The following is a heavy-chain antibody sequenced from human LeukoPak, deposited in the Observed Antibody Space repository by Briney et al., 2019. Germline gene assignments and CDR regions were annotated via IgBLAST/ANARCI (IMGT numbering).Heavy chain of an antibody. CDR2: IWYDGSNK. D-gene: IGHD6-13*01. Sequence: PGGSLRLSCAASGFTFSSYGMHWVRQAPGKGLEWVAVIWYDGSNKYYADSVKGRFTISRDNSKNTLYLQMNSLRAEDTAVYYCARDPTWQQLVPDYWGQGTLVTVSS. V-gene: IGHV3-33*01. CDR3: ARDPTWQQLVPDY. J-gene: IGHJ4*02. CDR1: GFTFSSYG.